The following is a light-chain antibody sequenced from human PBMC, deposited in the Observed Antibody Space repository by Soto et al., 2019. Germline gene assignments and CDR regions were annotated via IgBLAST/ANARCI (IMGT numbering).Light chain of an antibody. V-gene: IGLV2-14*03. CDR3: SSYSSSTTHVV. CDR2: DVT. CDR1: STDVGDFNY. J-gene: IGLJ2*01. Sequence: QSALTQPASVSGSPGRSVTISCTGTSTDVGDFNYVSWYQHLPGRAPKLIIYDVTNRPSGISYRFSASKSGRTASLTISGLQAEDEGDYYCSSYSSSTTHVVFGGGPKLTVL.